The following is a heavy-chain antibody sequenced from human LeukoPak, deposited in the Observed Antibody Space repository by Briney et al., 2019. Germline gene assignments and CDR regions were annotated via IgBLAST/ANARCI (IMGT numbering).Heavy chain of an antibody. CDR1: GFTFNNYA. J-gene: IGHJ4*02. CDR2: ISYDGSEE. CDR3: ARAVYSYGPPSDY. D-gene: IGHD5-18*01. Sequence: AGGSLRLSCAASGFTFNNYAMYWIRQAPGKGLEWVAVISYDGSEEYYAASVKGRFTVSRDNSKNTLYLQMNSLGAGDTAVYYCARAVYSYGPPSDYWGQGTLVTVSS. V-gene: IGHV3-30-3*01.